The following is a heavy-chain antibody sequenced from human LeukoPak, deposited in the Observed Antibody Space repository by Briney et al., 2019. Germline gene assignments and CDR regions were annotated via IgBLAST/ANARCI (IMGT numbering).Heavy chain of an antibody. CDR3: AKDISYGYGYFDY. V-gene: IGHV3-9*01. CDR1: GFTFDDYA. Sequence: QTGGSLRLSCAASGFTFDDYAMHWVRQAPGKGLEWVSGISWNSGSIGYADSVKGRFTISRDNAKSSLYLQMNSLRAEDTALYYCAKDISYGYGYFDYWGQGTLVTVSS. J-gene: IGHJ4*02. D-gene: IGHD5-18*01. CDR2: ISWNSGSI.